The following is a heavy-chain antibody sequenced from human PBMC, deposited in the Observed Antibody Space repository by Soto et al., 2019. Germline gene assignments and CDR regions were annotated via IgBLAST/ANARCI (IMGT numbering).Heavy chain of an antibody. CDR3: ARGDIVVVPLFYYYYYYGMDV. D-gene: IGHD2-2*01. CDR1: GFTFSSYA. V-gene: IGHV3-30-3*01. J-gene: IGHJ6*02. CDR2: ISYDGSNK. Sequence: QVQLVESGGGVVQPGRSLRLSCAASGFTFSSYAMHWVRQAPGKGLEWVAVISYDGSNKYYADSVKGRFTISRDNSKNPLYLQMNSLRAEDTAVYYCARGDIVVVPLFYYYYYYGMDVWGQGTTVTVSS.